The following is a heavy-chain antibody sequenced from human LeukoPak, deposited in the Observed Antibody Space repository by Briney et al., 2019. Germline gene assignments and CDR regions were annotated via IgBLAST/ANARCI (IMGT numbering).Heavy chain of an antibody. CDR3: ARVKSYYYDTSDKDAFDI. CDR1: GYTFTSYG. J-gene: IGHJ3*02. Sequence: ASVKVSCKASGYTFTSYGISWVRQAPGQGLEWMGWISAYNGNTNYAQKLQGRVTMTRDTSTSTVYMEPSSLRSEDTAVYYCARVKSYYYDTSDKDAFDIWGQGTMVTVSS. V-gene: IGHV1-18*01. CDR2: ISAYNGNT. D-gene: IGHD3-22*01.